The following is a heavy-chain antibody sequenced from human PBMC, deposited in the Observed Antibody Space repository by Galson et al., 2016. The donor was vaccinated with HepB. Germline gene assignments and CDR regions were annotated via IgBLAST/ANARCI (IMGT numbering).Heavy chain of an antibody. D-gene: IGHD3-16*01. J-gene: IGHJ4*02. Sequence: CAASGFTFSRFWMHWVRQAPGKGLVWVSRINSDGTTTTYADSVKGRFTISRDNAKNTLYLQMNSLRAEDTAFYYCATVSGPLDYWGQGTLVTVSS. CDR3: ATVSGPLDY. V-gene: IGHV3-74*03. CDR1: GFTFSRFW. CDR2: INSDGTTT.